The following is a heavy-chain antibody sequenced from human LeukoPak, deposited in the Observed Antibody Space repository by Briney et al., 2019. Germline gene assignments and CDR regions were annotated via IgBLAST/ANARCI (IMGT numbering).Heavy chain of an antibody. CDR1: GFTFSSYA. J-gene: IGHJ4*02. D-gene: IGHD6-6*01. CDR3: ASLSLGHY. CDR2: ISGSGDST. Sequence: TGGSLRLSCAASGFTFSSYAMSWVRQAPGKGLEWVSAISGSGDSTYYGDSVKGRFTISRDNSKNTLYLQMNSLRAEDTAVYYCASLSLGHYWGQGTLVTVSS. V-gene: IGHV3-23*01.